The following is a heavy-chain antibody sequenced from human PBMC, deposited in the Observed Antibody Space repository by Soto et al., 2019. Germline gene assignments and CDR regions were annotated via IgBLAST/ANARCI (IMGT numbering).Heavy chain of an antibody. CDR2: ISGSGGST. V-gene: IGHV3-23*01. CDR3: ALDLYTYYYYGMDV. CDR1: GFTFSSYA. Sequence: EVQLLESGGGLVQPGGSLRLSCAASGFTFSSYAMSWVRQAPGKGLEWVSAISGSGGSTYYADSVKGRFTISRDNSKHTLYLQMNSLRAEDTAVYYCALDLYTYYYYGMDVWGQGTTVTVSS. D-gene: IGHD1-20*01. J-gene: IGHJ6*02.